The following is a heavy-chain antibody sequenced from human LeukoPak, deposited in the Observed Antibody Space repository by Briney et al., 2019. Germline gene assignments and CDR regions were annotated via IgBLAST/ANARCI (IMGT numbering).Heavy chain of an antibody. CDR1: GFILSSYS. CDR3: ARDSSGWYSDY. CDR2: ISSSSSII. V-gene: IGHV3-48*04. D-gene: IGHD6-19*01. J-gene: IGHJ4*02. Sequence: GGSLRLSCAASGFILSSYSMNWVRQAPGKGLEWVSYISSSSSIIYYADSVKGRFTISRDNAKNSLYLQMNSLRAEDTAVYYCARDSSGWYSDYWGQGTLVTVSS.